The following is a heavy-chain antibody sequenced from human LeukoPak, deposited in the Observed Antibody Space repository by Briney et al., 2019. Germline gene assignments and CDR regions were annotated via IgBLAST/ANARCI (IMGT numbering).Heavy chain of an antibody. CDR1: GGTFSSYA. J-gene: IGHJ4*02. CDR2: IIPILGIA. D-gene: IGHD3-10*01. Sequence: SVKVSCKASGGTFSSYAISWVRQAPGQGLEWMGRIIPILGIANYAQKFQGRVTIAADKSTSTAYMELSSLRSEDTAVYYCARDQEAIHYYGSGSYLDYWGQGTLVTVSS. CDR3: ARDQEAIHYYGSGSYLDY. V-gene: IGHV1-69*04.